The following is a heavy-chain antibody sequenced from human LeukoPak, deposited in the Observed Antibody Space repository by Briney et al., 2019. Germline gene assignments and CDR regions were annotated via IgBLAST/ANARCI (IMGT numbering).Heavy chain of an antibody. CDR1: GFTFRNYE. V-gene: IGHV3-48*03. CDR3: ARGLRNTWTAFDY. CDR2: INSIAFTI. D-gene: IGHD3-16*01. J-gene: IGHJ4*02. Sequence: GGSLRLSCEASGFTFRNYEMNWVRQAPGKGLEWVAYINSIAFTIHYAESVKGRFTISRDNAKNTLYLQMNSLRAEDTAVYYCARGLRNTWTAFDYWGQGTLVTVSS.